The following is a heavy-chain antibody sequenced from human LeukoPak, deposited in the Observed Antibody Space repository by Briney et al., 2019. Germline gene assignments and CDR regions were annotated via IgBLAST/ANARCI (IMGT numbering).Heavy chain of an antibody. CDR1: GDTVSGYF. J-gene: IGHJ4*02. Sequence: ASGTVSCKASGDTVSGYFMHWVRQAPGQGLEWMGWINPSSGGTVYARKFQGRVTMTRDTYISTAYMELTSLRSADKAVYYCPRGKPDYWGQGTLVTVSS. CDR3: PRGKPDY. V-gene: IGHV1-2*02. CDR2: INPSSGGT.